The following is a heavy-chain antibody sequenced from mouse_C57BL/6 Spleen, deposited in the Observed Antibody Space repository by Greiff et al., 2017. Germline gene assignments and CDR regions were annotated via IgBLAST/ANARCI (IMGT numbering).Heavy chain of an antibody. CDR3: ARGDYYGSSPFGY. J-gene: IGHJ2*01. CDR1: GYTFTDYE. V-gene: IGHV1-15*01. Sequence: QVQLKESGAELVRPGASVTLSCKASGYTFTDYEMHWVKQTPVHGLEWIGAIDPETGGTAYNQKFKGKAILTADKSSSTAYMELRSLTSEDSAVYYCARGDYYGSSPFGYWGQGTTLTVSS. CDR2: IDPETGGT. D-gene: IGHD1-1*01.